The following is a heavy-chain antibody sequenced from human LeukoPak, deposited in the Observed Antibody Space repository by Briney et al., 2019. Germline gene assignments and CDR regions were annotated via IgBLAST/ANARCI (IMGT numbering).Heavy chain of an antibody. Sequence: SETLSLTCTVSGGSISSYYWSWIRQPPGKGLEWIGYIYYSGSTNYNPSLKSRVTISVDTSKNQFSLKLSSVTAADTAVYYCARVGYDYVWGSYDGDAPPSLWYMDVWGKGTTVTVSS. V-gene: IGHV4-59*01. CDR1: GGSISSYY. CDR3: ARVGYDYVWGSYDGDAPPSLWYMDV. CDR2: IYYSGST. D-gene: IGHD3-16*01. J-gene: IGHJ6*03.